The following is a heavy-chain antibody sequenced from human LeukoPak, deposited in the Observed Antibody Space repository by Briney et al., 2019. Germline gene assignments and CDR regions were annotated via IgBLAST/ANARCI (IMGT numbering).Heavy chain of an antibody. D-gene: IGHD6-19*01. V-gene: IGHV3-30*18. Sequence: QPGGSLRLSCAASGFTFSSYGMHWVRQAPGKGLEWVAVIPYDGSNKYYADSVKGRFTISRDNSKNTLYLQMNSLRAEDTAVYYCAKDRKQWLERWYYFDYWGQGTLVTVSS. CDR2: IPYDGSNK. J-gene: IGHJ4*02. CDR3: AKDRKQWLERWYYFDY. CDR1: GFTFSSYG.